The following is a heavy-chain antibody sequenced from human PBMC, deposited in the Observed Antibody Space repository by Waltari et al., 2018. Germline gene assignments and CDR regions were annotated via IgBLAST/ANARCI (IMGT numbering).Heavy chain of an antibody. Sequence: EVQLVESGGGLVQPGGSLRLSCAASGFTFSSYWMSWVRQAPGKGLEWVANIKQDGSEKYYVDSVKGRVTISRDNAKNSLYLQMNSLRAEDTAVYYCARSRAADYGEGYFDYWGQGTLVTVSS. V-gene: IGHV3-7*01. CDR1: GFTFSSYW. D-gene: IGHD4-17*01. J-gene: IGHJ4*02. CDR3: ARSRAADYGEGYFDY. CDR2: IKQDGSEK.